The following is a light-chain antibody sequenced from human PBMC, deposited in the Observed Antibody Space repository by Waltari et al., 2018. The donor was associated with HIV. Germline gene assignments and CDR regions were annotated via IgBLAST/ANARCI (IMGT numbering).Light chain of an antibody. Sequence: QSALTQSAYVSGSPGQSITISCTGASSDVGCYDCISWYQQHPGKAPRLIIYEVTNRPSGVSNRFFGSKSANTASLTISGLQADDEADYYCSYTGTNSLHFGGGTKVTVL. J-gene: IGLJ2*01. CDR1: SSDVGCYDC. CDR2: EVT. CDR3: CSYTGTNSLH. V-gene: IGLV2-14*01.